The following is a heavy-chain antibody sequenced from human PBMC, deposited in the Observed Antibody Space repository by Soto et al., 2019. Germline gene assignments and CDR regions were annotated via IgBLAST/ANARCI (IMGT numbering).Heavy chain of an antibody. CDR3: ARHQIGYCSSGSCEDGPPYDP. CDR2: IYYTGTT. Sequence: SETLSLTCTVSGGAISGGGYYWTWIRQHPGKGLEWMGYIYYTGTTYYNPSLKSRVIISIDTSKKQFSLKLSSVTAADTAVYYCARHQIGYCSSGSCEDGPPYDPRGHGSLVTV. J-gene: IGHJ5*02. V-gene: IGHV4-31*03. D-gene: IGHD2-15*01. CDR1: GGAISGGGYY.